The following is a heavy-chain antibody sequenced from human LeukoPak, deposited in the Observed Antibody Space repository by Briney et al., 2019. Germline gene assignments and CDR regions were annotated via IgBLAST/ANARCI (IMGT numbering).Heavy chain of an antibody. CDR1: GYTFTSYG. D-gene: IGHD3-22*01. J-gene: IGHJ4*02. CDR2: ISAYNGNT. CDR3: ARDANYDSNDY. V-gene: IGHV1-18*01. Sequence: TSVRVSCKASGYTFTSYGISWVRQAPGQGLEWMGWISAYNGNTNYAQKLQGRVTMTTDTSTSTAYMELRSLRSDDTAVYYCARDANYDSNDYWGQGTLVTVSS.